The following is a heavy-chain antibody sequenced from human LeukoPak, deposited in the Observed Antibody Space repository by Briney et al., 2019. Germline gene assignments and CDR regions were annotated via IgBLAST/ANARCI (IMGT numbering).Heavy chain of an antibody. CDR2: ISSSSSYI. D-gene: IGHD6-19*01. Sequence: PGGSLRLSCAAYGFTFCSYSMTWVRQAPGKGLERVSSISSSSSYIYYADSVKGRYTISRDNAKNSLYLQKNSLRAEDTAVYYCAKEGPPADSRGWAPFDYWGQGTLVTVSS. V-gene: IGHV3-21*04. J-gene: IGHJ4*02. CDR1: GFTFCSYS. CDR3: AKEGPPADSRGWAPFDY.